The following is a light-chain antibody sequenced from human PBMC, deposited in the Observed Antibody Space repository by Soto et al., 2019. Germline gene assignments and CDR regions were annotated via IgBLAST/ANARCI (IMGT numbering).Light chain of an antibody. J-gene: IGKJ4*01. CDR2: LGS. CDR3: MQALQTPLT. CDR1: QSLFHRNESNY. V-gene: IGKV2-28*01. Sequence: DIVMTQSPLSLPVTPGDRASISCSFSQSLFHRNESNYLVGYLQKPGQSPQLLIYLGSNRASGVPDRFSGSGSGTDFTLKISRVEAEDVGVYYCMQALQTPLTFGGGTKVEIK.